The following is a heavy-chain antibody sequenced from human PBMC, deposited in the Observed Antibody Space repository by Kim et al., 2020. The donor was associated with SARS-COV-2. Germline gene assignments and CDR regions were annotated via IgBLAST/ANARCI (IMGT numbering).Heavy chain of an antibody. D-gene: IGHD3-22*01. CDR1: GFTFSDYY. CDR3: ATYYDSSGSSWTDAFDI. J-gene: IGHJ3*02. Sequence: GGSLRLSCAASGFTFSDYYMSWIRQAPGKGLEWVSYISSSSSYTNYADSVKGRFTISRDNAKNSLYLQMNSLRAEDTAVYYCATYYDSSGSSWTDAFDIWGQGTMVTVSS. CDR2: ISSSSSYT. V-gene: IGHV3-11*03.